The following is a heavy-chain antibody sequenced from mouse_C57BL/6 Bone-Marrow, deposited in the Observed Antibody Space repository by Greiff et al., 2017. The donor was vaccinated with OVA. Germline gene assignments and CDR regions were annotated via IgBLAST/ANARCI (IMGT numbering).Heavy chain of an antibody. Sequence: VQVVESGGGLVQPGGSLKLSCAASGFTFSDYYMYWVRQTPEKRLGWVAYISNGGGSTYYPDTVKGRFTISRDNAKNTLYLQMSRLKSEDTAMYYCARRSPYGYYAMDYWGQGNSVTVSS. CDR3: ARRSPYGYYAMDY. J-gene: IGHJ4*01. D-gene: IGHD2-10*02. CDR1: GFTFSDYY. CDR2: ISNGGGST. V-gene: IGHV5-12*01.